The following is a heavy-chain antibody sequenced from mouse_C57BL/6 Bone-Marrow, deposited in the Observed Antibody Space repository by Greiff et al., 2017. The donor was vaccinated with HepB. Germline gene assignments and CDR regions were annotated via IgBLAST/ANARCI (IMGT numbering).Heavy chain of an antibody. J-gene: IGHJ2*01. CDR2: IDPSTGGT. CDR3: ARGKVLRRFDY. V-gene: IGHV1-42*01. CDR1: GYSFTGYY. Sequence: VQLQQPGPELVKPGASVKISCKASGYSFTGYYMNWVKQSPEKSLEWIGEIDPSTGGTTYNQKFKAKATLTVDKSSSTAYVQLKSLTSEDSAVYYCARGKVLRRFDYWGQGTTLTVSS.